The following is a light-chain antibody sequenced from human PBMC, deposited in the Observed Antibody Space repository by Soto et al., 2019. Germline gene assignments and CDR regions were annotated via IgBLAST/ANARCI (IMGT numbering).Light chain of an antibody. V-gene: IGKV1-9*01. CDR3: QQLNSYPIT. J-gene: IGKJ5*01. CDR2: AAS. Sequence: DIPLTQSPSFLSASVGDRVTITCRASQGLSSDLAWYQQKPGKAPKLLIYAASTLQSGVPSRFSGSGSGTEFTLTISSPQPEDFATYYCQQLNSYPITFGQGTRLEIK. CDR1: QGLSSD.